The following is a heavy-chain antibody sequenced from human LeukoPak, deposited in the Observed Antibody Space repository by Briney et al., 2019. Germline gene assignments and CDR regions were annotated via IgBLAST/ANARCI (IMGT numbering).Heavy chain of an antibody. D-gene: IGHD3-16*02. CDR2: ISWNSGSI. Sequence: GGSLRLSCAASGFTFDDYAMHWVRQAPGKGLEWVSGISWNSGSIGYADSVKGRFTISRDNAKNSLYLQMNSLRAEDTAVYYCARDYRGSYGYNWFGPWGRGTLVTVSS. CDR3: ARDYRGSYGYNWFGP. J-gene: IGHJ5*02. CDR1: GFTFDDYA. V-gene: IGHV3-9*01.